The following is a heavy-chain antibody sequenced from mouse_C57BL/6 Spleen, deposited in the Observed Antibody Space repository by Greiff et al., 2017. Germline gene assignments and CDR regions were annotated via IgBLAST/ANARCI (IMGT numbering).Heavy chain of an antibody. CDR1: GYSFTSYY. Sequence: QVQLKESGPELVKPGASVKISCKASGYSFTSYYIHWVKQRPGQGLEWIGWIYPGSGNTKYNEKFKGKATLTADTSSSTAYMQLSSLTSEDSAVYYCATRGLYYYGSSYDAMDYWGQGTSVTVSS. CDR2: IYPGSGNT. J-gene: IGHJ4*01. V-gene: IGHV1-66*01. CDR3: ATRGLYYYGSSYDAMDY. D-gene: IGHD1-1*01.